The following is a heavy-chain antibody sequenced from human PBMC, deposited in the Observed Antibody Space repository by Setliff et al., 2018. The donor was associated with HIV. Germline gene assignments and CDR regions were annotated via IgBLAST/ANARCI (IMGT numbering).Heavy chain of an antibody. V-gene: IGHV1-46*01. CDR1: GYTFTRYY. Sequence: ASVKVSCKASGYTFTRYYLHWLRPAPGQGLEWMGISYPSDGRTQYAHKFQGRVTMTRDTSTSTAYMELNSLSSEDTAVYYCARERPNSLYFGFWGQGTRVTVSS. D-gene: IGHD7-27*01. J-gene: IGHJ4*02. CDR3: ARERPNSLYFGF. CDR2: SYPSDGRT.